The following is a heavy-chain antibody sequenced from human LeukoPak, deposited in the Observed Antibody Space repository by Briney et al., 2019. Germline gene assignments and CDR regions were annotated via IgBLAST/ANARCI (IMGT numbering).Heavy chain of an antibody. J-gene: IGHJ4*02. Sequence: KSGGSLRLSCAASGSGFNFRDHYMSWIRQAPGKGLEWVSYISSSSSTIYYADSVKGRFTISRDKAKNSLYPQMNSLRDEDTAVYYCASGRRVAVAGLSYYFDYWGQGTLVTVSS. D-gene: IGHD6-19*01. CDR1: GSGFNFRDHY. V-gene: IGHV3-11*04. CDR3: ASGRRVAVAGLSYYFDY. CDR2: ISSSSSTI.